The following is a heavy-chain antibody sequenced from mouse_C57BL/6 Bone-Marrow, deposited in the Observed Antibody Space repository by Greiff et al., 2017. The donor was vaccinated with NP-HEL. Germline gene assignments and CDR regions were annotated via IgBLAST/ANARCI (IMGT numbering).Heavy chain of an antibody. CDR2: IYPGNSDT. V-gene: IGHV1-5*01. CDR3: TPLYYGSSYLYAMDY. Sequence: VQLKESGTVLARPGASVKMSCKTSGYTFTSYWMHWVKQRPGQGLEWIGAIYPGNSDTSYNQKFKGKAKLTAVTSASTAYMELSSLTNEDSAVYYCTPLYYGSSYLYAMDYWGQGTSVTVSS. J-gene: IGHJ4*01. CDR1: GYTFTSYW. D-gene: IGHD1-1*01.